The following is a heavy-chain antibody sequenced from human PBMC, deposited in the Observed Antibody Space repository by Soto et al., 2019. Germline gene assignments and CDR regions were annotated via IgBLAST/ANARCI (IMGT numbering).Heavy chain of an antibody. CDR2: IWYDGSNK. V-gene: IGHV3-33*01. D-gene: IGHD3-16*01. CDR3: AREGLRGIRFDY. Sequence: QVQLVESGGGVVQPGRSLRLSCAASGFTFSSYGMHWVRQAPGKGLEWVAVIWYDGSNKYYADSVKGRFTISIDNSMNTRYLQMNSLRAEDTAVYYCAREGLRGIRFDYWGQGTLVTVSS. CDR1: GFTFSSYG. J-gene: IGHJ4*02.